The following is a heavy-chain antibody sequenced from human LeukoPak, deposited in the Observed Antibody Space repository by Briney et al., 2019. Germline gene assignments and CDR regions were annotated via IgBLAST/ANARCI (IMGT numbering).Heavy chain of an antibody. CDR2: IYYSGRT. Sequence: PSETLSLTCSVSGDSVSRSDSYWDWIRQPPGKGLEWIGTIYYSGRTYYSPSLKSRVSMSVDPSNNQFSLNLRSVTAADTALYYCARRRYYDGSGYLEWGQGTLLSVSS. CDR3: ARRRYYDGSGYLE. J-gene: IGHJ1*01. D-gene: IGHD3-22*01. CDR1: GDSVSRSDSY. V-gene: IGHV4-39*01.